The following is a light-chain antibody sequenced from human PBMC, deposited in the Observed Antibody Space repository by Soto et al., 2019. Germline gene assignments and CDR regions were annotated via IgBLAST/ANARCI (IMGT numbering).Light chain of an antibody. CDR1: ESVASSS. V-gene: IGKV3-20*01. CDR2: KTS. CDR3: QQYSRSRALT. Sequence: EVLLTQSPVTLSLSPGEGATLSCRASESVASSSIAWYQQKPGQAPRLLIYKTSSTATGIPDRFSGSGSGTDYTLIITRLKPEDSAVYYCQQYSRSRALTFGGGTKVEIK. J-gene: IGKJ4*01.